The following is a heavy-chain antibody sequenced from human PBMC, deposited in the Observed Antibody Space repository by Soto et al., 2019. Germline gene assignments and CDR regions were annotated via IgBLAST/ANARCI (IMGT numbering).Heavy chain of an antibody. V-gene: IGHV3-33*08. Sequence: GGSLRLSCAASGFTFSSYGMHWVRQAPGKGLEWVAVIWYDGSNKYYADSVKGRFTISRDNSKNTLYLQMNSLRAEDTAVYYCARHTGNYYYYYGMEVWGQGTTVTVSS. CDR3: ARHTGNYYYYYGMEV. CDR1: GFTFSSYG. J-gene: IGHJ6*02. CDR2: IWYDGSNK. D-gene: IGHD2-2*02.